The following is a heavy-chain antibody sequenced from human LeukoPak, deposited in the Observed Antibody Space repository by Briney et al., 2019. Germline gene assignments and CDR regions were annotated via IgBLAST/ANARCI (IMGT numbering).Heavy chain of an antibody. CDR1: GFTFGDYA. D-gene: IGHD1-1*01. CDR2: IRSKAYGETA. Sequence: GGSLRLSCTASGFTFGDYAMSWIGQAPGKGLEWVGFIRSKAYGETADYAASVKGRFTISREDSKAIAYLQMNSLKTEDTAVYHCTRDRGAYNLYDYWGQGTLVTVSS. V-gene: IGHV3-49*03. J-gene: IGHJ4*02. CDR3: TRDRGAYNLYDY.